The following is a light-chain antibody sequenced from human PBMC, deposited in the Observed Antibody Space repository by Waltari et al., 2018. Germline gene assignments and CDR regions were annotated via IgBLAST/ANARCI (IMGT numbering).Light chain of an antibody. CDR2: DAS. V-gene: IGKV3-11*01. CDR1: QRVSSY. CDR3: QQRSNWPPA. J-gene: IGKJ4*01. Sequence: EIVLPQSPATLPLSPGERSTLPCRASQRVSSYLAWYQQKPGQAPRLLIYDASNRATGIPARFSGSGSGTDFTLTISSLEPEDFAVYYCQQRSNWPPAFGGGTKVEIK.